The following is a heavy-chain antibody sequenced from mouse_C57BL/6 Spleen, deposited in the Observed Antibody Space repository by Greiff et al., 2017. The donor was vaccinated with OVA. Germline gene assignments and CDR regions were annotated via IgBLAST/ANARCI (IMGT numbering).Heavy chain of an antibody. CDR1: GYAFSSSW. J-gene: IGHJ3*01. CDR2: IYPGDGDT. V-gene: IGHV1-82*01. CDR3: ARYHYSNYGGFAY. Sequence: QVQLKESGPELVKPGASVKISCKASGYAFSSSWMNWVKQRPGKGLEWIGRIYPGDGDTNYNGKFKGKATLTADKSSSTAYMQLSSLTSEDSAVYFCARYHYSNYGGFAYWGQGTLVTVSA. D-gene: IGHD2-5*01.